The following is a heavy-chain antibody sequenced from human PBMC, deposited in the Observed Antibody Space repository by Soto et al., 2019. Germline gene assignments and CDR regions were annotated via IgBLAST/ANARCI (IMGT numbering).Heavy chain of an antibody. V-gene: IGHV1-46*01. CDR1: GYTFTSYY. CDR2: INPSGGST. J-gene: IGHJ5*02. D-gene: IGHD4-17*01. Sequence: GASVKVSCKASGYTFTSYYMHWVRQAPGQGLEWMGIINPSGGSTSYAQKFQGRVTMTRDTSTSTVYMELSSLRSEDTAVYYCARPRTTGGLWFDPWGQGTLVTVS. CDR3: ARPRTTGGLWFDP.